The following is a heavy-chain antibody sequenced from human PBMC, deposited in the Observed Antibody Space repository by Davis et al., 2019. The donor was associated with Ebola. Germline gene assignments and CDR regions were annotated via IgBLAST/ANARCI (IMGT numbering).Heavy chain of an antibody. J-gene: IGHJ6*02. CDR2: ISAYNGNT. V-gene: IGHV1-18*01. Sequence: ASVKVSCKASGYTFTSYGISWVRQAPGQGLEWMGWISAYNGNTNYAQKLQGRVTMTTDTSTSTAYMELRSLRSDDTAVYYCAREGSYCSSTSCHYYGMDVWGQGTTVTVSS. CDR3: AREGSYCSSTSCHYYGMDV. D-gene: IGHD2-2*01. CDR1: GYTFTSYG.